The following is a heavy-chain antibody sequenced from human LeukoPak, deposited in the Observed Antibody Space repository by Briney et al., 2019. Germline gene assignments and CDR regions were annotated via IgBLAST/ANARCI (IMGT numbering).Heavy chain of an antibody. Sequence: GGSLRLSCAASGLTFSDYYTTWIRRAPGKGLEWVSYISSGADHTPYADSVKGRFIISRDNAKNSLYLQMNSLRADDTAVYYCARVAVITAAGTYDYWGPGTLVTVSS. J-gene: IGHJ4*02. CDR3: ARVAVITAAGTYDY. V-gene: IGHV3-11*05. CDR1: GLTFSDYY. D-gene: IGHD6-13*01. CDR2: ISSGADHT.